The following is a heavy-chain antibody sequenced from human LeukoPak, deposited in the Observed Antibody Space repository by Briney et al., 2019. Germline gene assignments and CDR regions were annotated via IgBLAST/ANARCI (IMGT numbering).Heavy chain of an antibody. CDR2: IYYSGST. CDR1: GGSISSYY. J-gene: IGHJ4*02. V-gene: IGHV4-59*01. CDR3: AREGSLYCSGGSCYSS. D-gene: IGHD2-15*01. Sequence: SETLSLTCTASGGSISSYYWSWIRQPPGKGLEWIGYIYYSGSTNYNPSLKSRVTISVDTSKNQFSLKLSSVTAADTAVYYCAREGSLYCSGGSCYSSWGQGTLVTVSS.